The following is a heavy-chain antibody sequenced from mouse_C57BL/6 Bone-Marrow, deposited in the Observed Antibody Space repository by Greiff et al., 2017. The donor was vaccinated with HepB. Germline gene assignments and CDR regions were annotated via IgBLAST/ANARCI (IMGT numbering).Heavy chain of an antibody. D-gene: IGHD2-4*01. CDR3: ARRGDYDGYYFDY. CDR2: ISSGGSYT. Sequence: DVKLVESGGDLVKPGGSLKLSCAASGFTFSSYGMSWVRQTPDKRLEWVATISSGGSYTYYPDSVKGRFTISRDNAKNTLYLQMSSLKSEDTAMYYCARRGDYDGYYFDYWGQGTTLTVSS. CDR1: GFTFSSYG. J-gene: IGHJ2*01. V-gene: IGHV5-6*02.